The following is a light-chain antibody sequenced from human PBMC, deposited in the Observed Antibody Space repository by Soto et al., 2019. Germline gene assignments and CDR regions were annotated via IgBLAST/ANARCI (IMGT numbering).Light chain of an antibody. CDR3: LQYHNIWA. J-gene: IGKJ1*01. CDR2: RAS. CDR1: QNIYYN. V-gene: IGKV3-15*01. Sequence: EILMTQSPATVSVSPGESATLSCRASQNIYYNVAWYQHRPGQAPRLLIYRASTRAPGVPARFSGSGSGTEITLTINSLQPEDFTVYSYLQYHNIWAFGQGTKVEI.